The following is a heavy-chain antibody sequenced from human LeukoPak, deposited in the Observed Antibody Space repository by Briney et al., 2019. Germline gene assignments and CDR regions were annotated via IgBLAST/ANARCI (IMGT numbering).Heavy chain of an antibody. CDR2: IYYSGGT. J-gene: IGHJ4*02. D-gene: IGHD3-10*02. Sequence: SQTLSLTCTVSGGSISSGGYYWSWIRQHPGKGLEWIGYIYYSGGTYYNPSLKSRVTMSVDTSKNQFSLKLSSVTAADTAVYYCARSMFLLTPFDYWGQGTLVTVSS. CDR3: ARSMFLLTPFDY. V-gene: IGHV4-31*03. CDR1: GGSISSGGYY.